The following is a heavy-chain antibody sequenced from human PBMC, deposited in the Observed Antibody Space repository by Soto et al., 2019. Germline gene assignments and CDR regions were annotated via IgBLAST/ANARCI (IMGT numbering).Heavy chain of an antibody. CDR1: GFTVSSSY. V-gene: IGHV3-53*02. CDR3: ASSSGGSYHSDAFDI. Sequence: EVQLVETGGGLIQPGGSLRLSCAASGFTVSSSYMNWVRQAPGKGLEWVSIMYSGGGTYYADSVKGRFTISRDNSKNTLYLQMNSLRAEDTAVYYWASSSGGSYHSDAFDIWGQGTMVTVSS. CDR2: MYSGGGT. D-gene: IGHD3-16*02. J-gene: IGHJ3*02.